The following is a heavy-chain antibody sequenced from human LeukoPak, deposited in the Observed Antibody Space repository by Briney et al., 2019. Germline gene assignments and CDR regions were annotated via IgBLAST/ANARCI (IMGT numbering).Heavy chain of an antibody. CDR3: ARTYCSGGTCYDLIDY. V-gene: IGHV4-59*01. CDR2: IYHTGST. Sequence: PSETLSLTCTVAGGSISSYYWSWIRQPPGKGREWIAYIYHTGSTNYIPSIRSRATISLDTSKSQFSLKLSSVTAADTAVYYCARTYCSGGTCYDLIDYWGQGTLVTVSS. CDR1: GGSISSYY. D-gene: IGHD2-15*01. J-gene: IGHJ4*02.